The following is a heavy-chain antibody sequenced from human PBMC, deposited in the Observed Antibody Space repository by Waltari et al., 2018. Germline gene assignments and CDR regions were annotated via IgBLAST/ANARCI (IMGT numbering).Heavy chain of an antibody. J-gene: IGHJ3*02. CDR1: GFTFSSYG. CDR2: RSYDGSNK. Sequence: QVQLVESGGGVVQPGRSLRLSCAASGFTFSSYGMHWVRQAPGKGLEWVAVRSYDGSNKYYADSVKGRFTISRDNSKNTLYLQMNSLRAEDTAVYYCAKDLKHSGYDGAFDIWGQGTMVTVSS. CDR3: AKDLKHSGYDGAFDI. V-gene: IGHV3-30*18. D-gene: IGHD5-12*01.